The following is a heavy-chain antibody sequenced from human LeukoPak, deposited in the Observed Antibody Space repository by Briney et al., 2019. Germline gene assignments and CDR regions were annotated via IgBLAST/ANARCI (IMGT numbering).Heavy chain of an antibody. Sequence: SQTLSLTCAISGDSVSSNSAAWNWIRQSPSRGLEWLGRTYYRSKWYNDYAVSVKSRITINPDTSKNQFSLQLNSATPEDTAVYYCAREAELWFGELSYYFDYWGQGTLVTVSS. CDR3: AREAELWFGELSYYFDY. D-gene: IGHD3-10*01. V-gene: IGHV6-1*01. CDR2: TYYRSKWYN. CDR1: GDSVSSNSAA. J-gene: IGHJ4*02.